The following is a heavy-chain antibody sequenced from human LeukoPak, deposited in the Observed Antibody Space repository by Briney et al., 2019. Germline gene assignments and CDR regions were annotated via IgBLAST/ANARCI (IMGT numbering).Heavy chain of an antibody. CDR1: GFTIGNYA. J-gene: IGHJ4*02. V-gene: IGHV3-49*04. D-gene: IGHD6-13*01. Sequence: PGRSLRLSCTASGFTIGNYAMSWVRQAPGKGLEWVGFIRSKAYGGTTEYAASVKGRFTISRDDSKSIAYLQMNSLKTEDTAVYYCTRDPVERPGYSSSWYVDYWGQGTLVTVSS. CDR2: IRSKAYGGTT. CDR3: TRDPVERPGYSSSWYVDY.